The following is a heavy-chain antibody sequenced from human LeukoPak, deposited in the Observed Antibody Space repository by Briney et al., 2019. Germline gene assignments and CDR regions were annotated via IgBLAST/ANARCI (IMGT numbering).Heavy chain of an antibody. CDR1: GFTFSSYS. V-gene: IGHV3-21*01. CDR2: ISSSSSYI. Sequence: GGSVRLSCAASGFTFSSYSMNWVRQAPGKGLEWVSSISSSSSYIYYADSVKGRFTISRDNAKNSLYLQMNSLRAEDTAVYYCATAGDGYDSSFDYWGQGTMVTVSS. J-gene: IGHJ4*02. CDR3: ATAGDGYDSSFDY. D-gene: IGHD5-12*01.